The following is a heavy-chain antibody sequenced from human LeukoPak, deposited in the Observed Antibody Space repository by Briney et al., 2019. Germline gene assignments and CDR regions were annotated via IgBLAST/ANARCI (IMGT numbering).Heavy chain of an antibody. CDR2: IKSKTDGGTT. CDR1: GFTYSNDW. J-gene: IGHJ6*03. Sequence: GGSLRLSCAASGFTYSNDWMSWVRQAPGKGLEWVGRIKSKTDGGTTDYAAPVKGRFTISRDDSKSTLYLQMNSLKTEDTAVYYCTTDFIGFGELNYYYYYMDVWGKGTTVTVSS. D-gene: IGHD3-10*01. CDR3: TTDFIGFGELNYYYYYMDV. V-gene: IGHV3-15*01.